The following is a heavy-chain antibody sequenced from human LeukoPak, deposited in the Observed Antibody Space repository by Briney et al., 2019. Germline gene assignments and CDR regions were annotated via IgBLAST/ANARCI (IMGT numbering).Heavy chain of an antibody. CDR3: ARAGPTWFGELLLGY. Sequence: ASVKVSCKASGYTFTGYYMHWVRQAPGQGLEWMGWINPNSGGTNYAQKFQGRVTMTRDTSISTAYMELSRLRSDDTAVYYCARAGPTWFGELLLGYWGQGTLVTVSS. CDR1: GYTFTGYY. J-gene: IGHJ4*02. CDR2: INPNSGGT. D-gene: IGHD3-10*01. V-gene: IGHV1-2*02.